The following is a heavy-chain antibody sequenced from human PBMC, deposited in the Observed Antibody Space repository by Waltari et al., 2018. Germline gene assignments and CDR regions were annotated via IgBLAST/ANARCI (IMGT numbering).Heavy chain of an antibody. D-gene: IGHD2-15*01. CDR1: GGPISRSSYY. CDR2: ISYSGST. J-gene: IGHJ2*01. CDR3: ARDWSLRDWYFDL. V-gene: IGHV4-39*07. Sequence: QLQLQQSGPGLVKPSETLSLTCTVSGGPISRSSYYGGGSPQPPGKGLEWIGSISYSGSTYYNPSLKSRVTISVDTSKTQFSLKLSSVTAADTAVYYCARDWSLRDWYFDLWGRGTLVTVSS.